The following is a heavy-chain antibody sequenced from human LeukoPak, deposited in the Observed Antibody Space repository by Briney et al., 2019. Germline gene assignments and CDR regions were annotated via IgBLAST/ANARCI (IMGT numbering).Heavy chain of an antibody. J-gene: IGHJ4*02. CDR2: ISSSSSYI. V-gene: IGHV3-21*01. CDR1: GFTFSSYS. D-gene: IGHD3-22*01. Sequence: KPGGSLRLSCAASGFTFSSYSMNWVRQAPGKGLEWVSSISSSSSYIYYADSVKGRFTISRDNAKNSLYLQMNSLRAEDTAVYYCANQKLYDSSGFDYWGQGTLVTVSS. CDR3: ANQKLYDSSGFDY.